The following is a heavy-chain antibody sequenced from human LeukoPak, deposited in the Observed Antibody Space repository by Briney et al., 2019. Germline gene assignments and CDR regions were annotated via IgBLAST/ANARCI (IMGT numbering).Heavy chain of an antibody. V-gene: IGHV4-59*08. Sequence: NSSETLSLTCTVSGGSISSYHWSWLRQPPGKGLEWIGYIYYSGSTNYNPSLKSRVTISVDTSKNQFSLKLSSVTAADTAVYYCARYYYDSSGYYRYYFDYWGQGTLVTVSS. CDR2: IYYSGST. CDR3: ARYYYDSSGYYRYYFDY. CDR1: GGSISSYH. J-gene: IGHJ4*02. D-gene: IGHD3-22*01.